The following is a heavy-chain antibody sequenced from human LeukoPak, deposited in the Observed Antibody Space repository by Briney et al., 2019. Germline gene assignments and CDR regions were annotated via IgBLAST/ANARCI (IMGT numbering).Heavy chain of an antibody. J-gene: IGHJ3*02. D-gene: IGHD3-10*01. V-gene: IGHV3-30*03. CDR1: GFTFSNYG. Sequence: GGSLRLSCAASGFTFSNYGMHWVRQAPGKGLEWVAVISYDGANKYYADSVKGRFTISRDDSKSTLYLQMNSLRAEDTAVYYCVQGWGSTYGFDIWGQGTMVTVSS. CDR3: VQGWGSTYGFDI. CDR2: ISYDGANK.